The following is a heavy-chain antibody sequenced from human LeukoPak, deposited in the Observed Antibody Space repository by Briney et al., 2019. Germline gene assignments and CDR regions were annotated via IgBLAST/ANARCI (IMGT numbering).Heavy chain of an antibody. CDR3: AGESFDF. J-gene: IGHJ3*01. CDR1: GFTFSDNG. V-gene: IGHV3-30*19. Sequence: GGSLRLSCAASGFTFSDNGIHWVRQAPGKGLEWVAVISKDGSMKYYSDSVKGRFTVSRDNSIHTLYLEMNSLKTEDTAVYYCAGESFDFWSQGTMVTVSS. CDR2: ISKDGSMK.